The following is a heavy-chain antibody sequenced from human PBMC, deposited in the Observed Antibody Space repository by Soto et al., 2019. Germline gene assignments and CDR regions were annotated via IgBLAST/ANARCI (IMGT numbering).Heavy chain of an antibody. CDR3: ARRFVYYGSGSYFNRYSGMDV. Sequence: PSETLSLTCAVYGGSFSGYYWSWIRQPPGKGLEWIGEINHSGSTNYNPSLKSRVTISVDTSKNQFSLKLSSVTAADTAVYYCARRFVYYGSGSYFNRYSGMDVWGQGTTVTVS. CDR1: GGSFSGYY. CDR2: INHSGST. J-gene: IGHJ6*02. V-gene: IGHV4-34*01. D-gene: IGHD3-10*01.